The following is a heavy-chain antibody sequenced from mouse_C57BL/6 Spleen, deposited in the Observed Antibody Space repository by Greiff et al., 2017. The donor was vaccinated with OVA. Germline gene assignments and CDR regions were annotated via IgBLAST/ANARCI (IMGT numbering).Heavy chain of an antibody. Sequence: VQLQQSGPELVKPGASVKISCKASGYAFSSSWMNWVKQRPGKGLEWIGRIYPGDGDTNYNGKFKGKATLTADKSSSTAYMQLSSLTSEDSAVYFCAGYDYGEAYWGQGTLVTVSA. CDR3: AGYDYGEAY. V-gene: IGHV1-82*01. J-gene: IGHJ3*01. D-gene: IGHD2-4*01. CDR1: GYAFSSSW. CDR2: IYPGDGDT.